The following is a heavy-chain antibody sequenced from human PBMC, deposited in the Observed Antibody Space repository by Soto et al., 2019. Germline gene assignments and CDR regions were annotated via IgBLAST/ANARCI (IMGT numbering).Heavy chain of an antibody. Sequence: QVQLVQSGAEVRKPGSSVKVSCKASGGSLRSDAIAWLRQAPGQGLEWIGGIIPIFGTTNYAQKFQNRVTFIVDASTTAVYMELTSLRSDDTAVYYCASSLVRSHQSLDSWGKVTLVTVSS. CDR2: IIPIFGTT. CDR3: ASSLVRSHQSLDS. D-gene: IGHD3-10*01. CDR1: GGSLRSDA. V-gene: IGHV1-69*01. J-gene: IGHJ5*01.